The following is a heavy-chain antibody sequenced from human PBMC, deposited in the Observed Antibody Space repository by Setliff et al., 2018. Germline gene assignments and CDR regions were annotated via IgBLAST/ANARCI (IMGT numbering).Heavy chain of an antibody. J-gene: IGHJ3*02. D-gene: IGHD3-22*01. Sequence: SETLSLTCTVSGGSISTNHYYWEWIRQAPGKGLEWIGRISYSGDTYYSPSLRSRVTISVATSKNQFSLKLRSVTAADTAVYYCARRYEVVITTKTGAFDIWGPGTMVTVSS. CDR2: ISYSGDT. V-gene: IGHV4-39*01. CDR1: GGSISTNHYY. CDR3: ARRYEVVITTKTGAFDI.